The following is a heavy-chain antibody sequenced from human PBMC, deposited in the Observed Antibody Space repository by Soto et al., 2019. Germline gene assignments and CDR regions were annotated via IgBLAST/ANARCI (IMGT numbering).Heavy chain of an antibody. CDR3: ARDDKTIFGPDKPDY. CDR1: GFTFSSYS. D-gene: IGHD3-3*01. V-gene: IGHV3-21*01. Sequence: GGSLRLSCAASGFTFSSYSMNWVRQAPGKGLEWVSSISSSSSYIYYADSVKGRFTISRDNAKNSLYLQMNSLRAEDTAVYYCARDDKTIFGPDKPDYWGQGTLVTVSS. CDR2: ISSSSSYI. J-gene: IGHJ4*02.